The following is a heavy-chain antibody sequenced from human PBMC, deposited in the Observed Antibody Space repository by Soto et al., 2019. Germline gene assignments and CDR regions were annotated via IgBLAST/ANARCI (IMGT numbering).Heavy chain of an antibody. V-gene: IGHV1-18*01. D-gene: IGHD1-7*01. J-gene: IGHJ4*02. CDR1: GYTFTSYG. CDR3: ARDGVQRDNWHYGGDLGY. Sequence: QVQLVQSGAEVKKPGASVKVSCKASGYTFTSYGMSWVRQAPGQGLEWMGWINPNNGNTNYAQKLQGRVTMTTDTSTRTAYMEQRSLRSDDTAVYYCARDGVQRDNWHYGGDLGYWGQGTLVTVSS. CDR2: INPNNGNT.